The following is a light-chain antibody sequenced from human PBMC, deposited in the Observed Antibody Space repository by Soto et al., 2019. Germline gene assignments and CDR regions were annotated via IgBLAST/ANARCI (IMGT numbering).Light chain of an antibody. CDR1: QSVSGK. CDR2: GGS. V-gene: IGKV3-20*01. CDR3: QQYSSSRT. J-gene: IGKJ1*01. Sequence: EIVMTPSPATLSVSPVERATLSCRASQSVSGKLAWYQHKPGQAPRLLIYGGSSRATGIPVRFSGSGSETDFTLTITRLEPEDFAVYYCQQYSSSRTFGQGTKVDIK.